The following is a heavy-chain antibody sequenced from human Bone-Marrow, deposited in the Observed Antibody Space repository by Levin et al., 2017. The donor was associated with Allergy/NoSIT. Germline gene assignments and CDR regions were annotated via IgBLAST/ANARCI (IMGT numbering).Heavy chain of an antibody. D-gene: IGHD4-23*01. J-gene: IGHJ3*02. CDR2: ISYDGSNK. CDR3: ARGPYTVANEREDAFDI. CDR1: GFTFSSYA. Sequence: SCAASGFTFSSYAMHWVRQAPGKGLEWVAVISYDGSNKYYADSVKGRFTISRDNSKNTLYLQMNSLRAEDTAVYYCARGPYTVANEREDAFDIWGQGTMVTVSS. V-gene: IGHV3-30-3*01.